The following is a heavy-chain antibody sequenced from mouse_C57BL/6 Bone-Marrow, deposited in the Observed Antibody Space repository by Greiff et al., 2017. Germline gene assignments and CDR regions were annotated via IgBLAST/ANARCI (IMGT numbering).Heavy chain of an antibody. CDR2: IDPENGYT. CDR1: GFNIKDDY. J-gene: IGHJ1*03. Sequence: EVQLQQSGAELVRPGASVKLSCTASGFNIKDDYMHWVKQRPEQGLEWICWIDPENGYTVYASKFQGKATITADTSCNTAYLQLSSLTSEDTAVYYCTPHYYGGSYGDWYFDVWGTGTTVTVSS. CDR3: TPHYYGGSYGDWYFDV. V-gene: IGHV14-4*01. D-gene: IGHD1-1*01.